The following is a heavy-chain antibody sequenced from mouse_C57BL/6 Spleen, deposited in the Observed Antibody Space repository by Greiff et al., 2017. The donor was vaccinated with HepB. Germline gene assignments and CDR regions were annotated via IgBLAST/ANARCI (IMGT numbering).Heavy chain of an antibody. CDR2: INPNNGGT. CDR3: ARPERLVGYFDV. D-gene: IGHD1-3*01. J-gene: IGHJ1*03. Sequence: EVQLQQSGPELVKPGASVKISCKASGYTFTDYYMNWVKQSHGKSLEWIGDINPNNGGTSYNQKFKGKATLTVDKSSSTAYMELRSLTSEDSAVYYCARPERLVGYFDVWGTGTTVTVSS. CDR1: GYTFTDYY. V-gene: IGHV1-26*01.